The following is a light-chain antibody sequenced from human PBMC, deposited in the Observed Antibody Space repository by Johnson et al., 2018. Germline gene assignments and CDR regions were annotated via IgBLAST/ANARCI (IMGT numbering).Light chain of an antibody. CDR1: SSNIGNNY. J-gene: IGLJ1*01. V-gene: IGLV1-51*02. Sequence: QSVLTQPPSVSAAPGQKVTISCSGSSSNIGNNYVSWYQQLPGTAPKLLIYENNKRPSGIPDRFSGSKSGTSATLGLTGLPHGDEADYYCGTWASSLSAGNVFGTGTKVTVL. CDR2: ENN. CDR3: GTWASSLSAGNV.